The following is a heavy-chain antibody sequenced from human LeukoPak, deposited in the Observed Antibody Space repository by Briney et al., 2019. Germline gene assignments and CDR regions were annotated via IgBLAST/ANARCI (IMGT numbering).Heavy chain of an antibody. V-gene: IGHV1-69*05. Sequence: ASMKVSCKASGGTFSSYIISWVRQAPGQGLEWMGRLIPVFHTPKYAQKFQGRVTITTDASTNTAYMELSSLRSEDTAVYYCARVGSGTYIDNFYMDVWGKGTTVIVSS. D-gene: IGHD1-1*01. CDR2: LIPVFHTP. J-gene: IGHJ6*03. CDR1: GGTFSSYI. CDR3: ARVGSGTYIDNFYMDV.